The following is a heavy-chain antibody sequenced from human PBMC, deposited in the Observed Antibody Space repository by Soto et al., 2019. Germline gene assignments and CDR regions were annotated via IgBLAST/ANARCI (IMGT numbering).Heavy chain of an antibody. Sequence: GGSLRLSCSGSGFTFSHHSLYWVRQPPGKGLQCGSSISGSGGNIYYAESVKGRFTISRHNSKNTLYLQMTSLSSEDSAVYYCVKVSGYCTGGRCFSYFEYWGQGTPVTLSS. V-gene: IGHV3-64D*06. D-gene: IGHD2-15*01. CDR2: ISGSGGNI. J-gene: IGHJ4*02. CDR1: GFTFSHHS. CDR3: VKVSGYCTGGRCFSYFEY.